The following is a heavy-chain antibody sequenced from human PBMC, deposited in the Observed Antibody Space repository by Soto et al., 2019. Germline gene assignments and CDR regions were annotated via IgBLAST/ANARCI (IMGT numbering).Heavy chain of an antibody. Sequence: PGGSLRLSCAASGSTFSSYGMHWVRQAPGKGLEWVAVISYDGSNKYYADSVKGRFTISRDNSKNTLYLQMNSLRAEDTAAYYCAKDTDPVTPAAMGDGMDVWGQGTTVTV. CDR1: GSTFSSYG. CDR3: AKDTDPVTPAAMGDGMDV. CDR2: ISYDGSNK. J-gene: IGHJ6*02. V-gene: IGHV3-30*18. D-gene: IGHD2-2*01.